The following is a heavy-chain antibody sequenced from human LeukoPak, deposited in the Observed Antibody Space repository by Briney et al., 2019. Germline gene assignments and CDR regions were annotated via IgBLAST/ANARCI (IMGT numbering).Heavy chain of an antibody. D-gene: IGHD5-18*01. J-gene: IGHJ4*02. CDR2: IYYSGST. Sequence: SETLSLTCTVSGGSISSHYWSWIRQPPGKGLEWIGYIYYSGSTNYNPSLKSRVTISVDTSKNQFSLKLSSVTAADTAVYYCARGVVDTAMVNWGQGTLVTVSS. V-gene: IGHV4-59*11. CDR3: ARGVVDTAMVN. CDR1: GGSISSHY.